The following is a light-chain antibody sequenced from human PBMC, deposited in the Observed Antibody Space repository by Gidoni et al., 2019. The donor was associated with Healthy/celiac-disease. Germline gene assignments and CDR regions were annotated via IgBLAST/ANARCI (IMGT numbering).Light chain of an antibody. V-gene: IGKV1-39*01. CDR1: QSISSY. CDR2: TST. Sequence: DIQMTQSPSSLSASVGDRVTITCRASQSISSYLNWYQQKPGKAPKLLIYTSTSLQRGVPSRFRGSGTGTDFTLTISSLQPEDCAIYYCQQSSSTPHTFXXXTKVEIK. J-gene: IGKJ2*01. CDR3: QQSSSTPHT.